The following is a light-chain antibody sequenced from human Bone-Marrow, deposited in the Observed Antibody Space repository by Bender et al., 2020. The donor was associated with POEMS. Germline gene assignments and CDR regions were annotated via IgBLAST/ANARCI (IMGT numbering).Light chain of an antibody. J-gene: IGLJ2*01. CDR1: SSDIGSYDY. CDR2: EVS. Sequence: QSALTQPASVSGSPGQSITISCTGTSSDIGSYDYVSWYQQHPGKAPKLMIYEVSKRPSGVPDRFSGSKSGNTASLTVSGLQAEDEADYYCSSYAGNSVIFGGGTKLTVL. V-gene: IGLV2-8*01. CDR3: SSYAGNSVI.